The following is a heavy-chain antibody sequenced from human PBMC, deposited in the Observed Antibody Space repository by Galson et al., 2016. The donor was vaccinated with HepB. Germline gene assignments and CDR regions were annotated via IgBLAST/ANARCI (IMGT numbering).Heavy chain of an antibody. Sequence: SLRLSCAASGFTFSGYGMHWVRQAPGKGLEWAAADSMDGRRKFYEDSVKGRFTISRDNSNSMLFLQMSSLRADDTAVYYCARRHEYCPPVGCSVDYWGQGTLVSVSS. CDR2: DSMDGRRK. D-gene: IGHD2/OR15-2a*01. V-gene: IGHV3-30*03. CDR1: GFTFSGYG. CDR3: ARRHEYCPPVGCSVDY. J-gene: IGHJ4*02.